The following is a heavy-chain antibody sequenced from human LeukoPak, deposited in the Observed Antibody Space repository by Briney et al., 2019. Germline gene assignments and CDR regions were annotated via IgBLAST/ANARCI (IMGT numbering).Heavy chain of an antibody. CDR2: INPNSGGT. V-gene: IGHV1-2*02. Sequence: ASVKVSCKDSEYTLTGYYMHWVRQAPGQGPEWMGWINPNSGGTNYAQKLQGRVTMTTDTSTSTAYMELRSLRSDDTAVYYCARDLSDGDYHYWGQGTLVTVSS. J-gene: IGHJ4*02. D-gene: IGHD4-17*01. CDR1: EYTLTGYY. CDR3: ARDLSDGDYHY.